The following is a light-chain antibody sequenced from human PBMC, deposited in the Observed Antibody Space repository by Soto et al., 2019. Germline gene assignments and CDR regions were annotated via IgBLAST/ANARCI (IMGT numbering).Light chain of an antibody. Sequence: QSVPTQPAAVSGSPGQSITISCSGTDSDVGGYNLVSWYQQHTAKAPKLLIYEGTQRPSGVSSRFSGSKSGNTASLTISGLQAEDEADYYCCSYASSSSYVFGTGPKVTVL. V-gene: IGLV2-23*01. CDR1: DSDVGGYNL. CDR2: EGT. CDR3: CSYASSSSYV. J-gene: IGLJ1*01.